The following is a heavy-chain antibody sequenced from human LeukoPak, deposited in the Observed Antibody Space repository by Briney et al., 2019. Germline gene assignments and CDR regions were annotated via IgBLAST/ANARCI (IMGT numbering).Heavy chain of an antibody. CDR2: IYTSGST. J-gene: IGHJ5*02. Sequence: SQTLSLTCTVSGGSISSGSYYWSWIRQPAGKGLEWIGRIYTSGSTNYNPSLKSRVTISVDTSKNQFSLKLSSVTAADTAVYYCARDSTNGDFWSGRNWFDPWGQGTLVTVSS. V-gene: IGHV4-61*02. D-gene: IGHD3-3*01. CDR1: GGSISSGSYY. CDR3: ARDSTNGDFWSGRNWFDP.